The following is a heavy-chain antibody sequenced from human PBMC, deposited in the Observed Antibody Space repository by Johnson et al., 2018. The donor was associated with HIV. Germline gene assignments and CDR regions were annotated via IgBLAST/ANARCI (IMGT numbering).Heavy chain of an antibody. Sequence: WVRQAPGTGLEWVAFISYDGSNQHYAHSVKGRYSISRDNTKDTLSLQMNSLRVEDTAVYYCARAPRLPVTYYNLWSGPGLFDIWGQGTMVTVSP. CDR2: ISYDGSNQ. CDR3: ARAPRLPVTYYNLWSGPGLFDI. D-gene: IGHD3-3*01. V-gene: IGHV3-30*03. J-gene: IGHJ3*02.